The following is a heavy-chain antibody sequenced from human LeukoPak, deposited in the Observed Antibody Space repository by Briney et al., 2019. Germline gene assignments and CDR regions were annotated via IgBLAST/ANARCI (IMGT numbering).Heavy chain of an antibody. CDR1: GGSISSSSYY. J-gene: IGHJ4*02. V-gene: IGHV4-39*01. CDR2: IYYSGST. CDR3: ASRYDSSAYQPFIDY. Sequence: SETLSLTCTVYGGSISSSSYYWGWIRQPPGKGLEWIVSIYYSGSTYYNPSLKSRVTISVETSKNQFSLKLRSVTAADTAVYYSASRYDSSAYQPFIDYWGQGTLVTVSS. D-gene: IGHD3-22*01.